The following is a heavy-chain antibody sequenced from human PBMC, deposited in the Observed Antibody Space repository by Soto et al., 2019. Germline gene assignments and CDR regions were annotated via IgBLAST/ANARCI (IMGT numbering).Heavy chain of an antibody. CDR3: ARGDNWRLDL. CDR2: IHLGGTT. J-gene: IGHJ5*02. Sequence: QVQLQESGPGLVKPSGTLSLTCAVSGDSITSSAWWSCVRQPPGKGLGWSGEIHLGGTTNYNPSLXXRVTISVDKSKNQFSLILNSVTAADTAIYYCARGDNWRLDLWGQGTLVTVSS. V-gene: IGHV4-4*02. CDR1: GDSITSSAW. D-gene: IGHD1-20*01.